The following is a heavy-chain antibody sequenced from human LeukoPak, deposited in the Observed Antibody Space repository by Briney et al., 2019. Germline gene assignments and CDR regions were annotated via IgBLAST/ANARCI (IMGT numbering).Heavy chain of an antibody. J-gene: IGHJ6*03. CDR1: GYTFTSYA. CDR3: ARGGYYEILTGYGLYYYYYYMDV. Sequence: ASVKVSYKASGYTFTSYAMNWVRQAPGQGLEWMGWINTNTGNPTYAQGFTGRFVFSLDTSVSTAYLRISSLKAEDTAVYYCARGGYYEILTGYGLYYYYYYMDVWGKGTTVTVSS. CDR2: INTNTGNP. V-gene: IGHV7-4-1*02. D-gene: IGHD3-9*01.